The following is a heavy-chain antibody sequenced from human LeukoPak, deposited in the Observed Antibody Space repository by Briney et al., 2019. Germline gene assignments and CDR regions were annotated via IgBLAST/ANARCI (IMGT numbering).Heavy chain of an antibody. J-gene: IGHJ4*02. D-gene: IGHD1-26*01. CDR1: GFILDNYA. CDR3: ARSELVGVSDLDD. CDR2: ISRDASNT. V-gene: IGHV3-30*04. Sequence: PGRSLRLSCTATGFILDNYAMHWVRQAPGKGLEWAAVISRDASNTFHADSVKGRFTISRDNSKNTLYLQMNSLTTEDTAVYYCARSELVGVSDLDDWGQGTLVTVSS.